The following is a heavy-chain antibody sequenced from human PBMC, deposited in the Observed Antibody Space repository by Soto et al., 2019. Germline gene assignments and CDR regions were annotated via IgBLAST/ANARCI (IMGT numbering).Heavy chain of an antibody. CDR1: GFTFSSYG. V-gene: IGHV3-33*01. Sequence: PGVSLRLSCAASGFTFSSYGMHWVRQAPGKGLEWVAVIWYDGSNKYYADSVKGRFTISRDNSKNTLYLQMNSLRAEDTAVYYCARDQYDQGGNDAFDICGQRTMVTVSS. CDR3: ARDQYDQGGNDAFDI. J-gene: IGHJ3*02. CDR2: IWYDGSNK. D-gene: IGHD1-26*01.